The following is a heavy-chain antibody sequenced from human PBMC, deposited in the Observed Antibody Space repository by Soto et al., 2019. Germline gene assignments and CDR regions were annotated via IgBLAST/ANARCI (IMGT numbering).Heavy chain of an antibody. Sequence: QLQLQESGPGLVKPSETLSLTCSVSGDSINSDSYYWGWIRQPPGKGLEWIGSVYYRGNTYYNPSLKTRVTISLDKYKSQFSLQLNSVTAADSAVYFCARLEGLATISYYFDYWGQRTLVTVSS. CDR2: VYYRGNT. D-gene: IGHD3-9*01. J-gene: IGHJ4*02. V-gene: IGHV4-39*01. CDR1: GDSINSDSYY. CDR3: ARLEGLATISYYFDY.